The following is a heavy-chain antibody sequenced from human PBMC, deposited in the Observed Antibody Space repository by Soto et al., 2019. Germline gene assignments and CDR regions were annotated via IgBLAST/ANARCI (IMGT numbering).Heavy chain of an antibody. CDR1: GFTFSSYA. CDR2: ISGSGGST. D-gene: IGHD2-2*01. J-gene: IGHJ5*02. V-gene: IGHV3-23*01. CDR3: AKGIIVVPAAPEWFDP. Sequence: GGSLRLSCAASGFTFSSYAMSWVRQAPGKGLEWVSAISGSGGSTYYADSVKGRFTISRDNSKNTLYLQMNSLRAEDTAVYYCAKGIIVVPAAPEWFDPWGQGTLVTVSS.